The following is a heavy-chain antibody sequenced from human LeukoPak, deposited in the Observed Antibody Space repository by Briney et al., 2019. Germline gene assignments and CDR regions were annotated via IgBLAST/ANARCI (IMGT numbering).Heavy chain of an antibody. D-gene: IGHD3-22*01. V-gene: IGHV1-2*02. CDR3: ARDYYDSSGYGSFDY. J-gene: IGHJ4*02. CDR2: INPNSGGT. Sequence: ASVKASCKASGYTFISFGVNWVRQAPGQGLEWMGWINPNSGGTNYAQKFQGRVTVTRDTSISTAYMELSRLRSDDTAVFYCARDYYDSSGYGSFDYWGQGTLVTVSS. CDR1: GYTFISFG.